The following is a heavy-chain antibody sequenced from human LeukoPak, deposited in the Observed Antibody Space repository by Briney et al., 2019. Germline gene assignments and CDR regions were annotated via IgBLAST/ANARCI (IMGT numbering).Heavy chain of an antibody. D-gene: IGHD6-13*01. J-gene: IGHJ4*02. Sequence: PGGSLRLSCITSGFTFGEYAMSWFRQAPGKGLDLVGFIRSEAYGGTTEYAASVKGRFTISRDDSESLAYLQMTSLKIEDTAVYYCTKSWGDYWGRGTLVTVSS. CDR1: GFTFGEYA. V-gene: IGHV3-49*03. CDR3: TKSWGDY. CDR2: IRSEAYGGTT.